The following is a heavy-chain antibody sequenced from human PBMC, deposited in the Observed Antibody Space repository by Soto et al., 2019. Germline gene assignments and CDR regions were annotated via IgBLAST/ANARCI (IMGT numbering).Heavy chain of an antibody. CDR3: ARPPYGDYVWFDP. CDR2: IIPIFGTA. V-gene: IGHV1-69*13. J-gene: IGHJ5*02. Sequence: ASVKVSCKASGGTFSSYAISWVRQAPGQGLEWMGGIIPIFGTANYAQKFQGRVTITADESTSPAYMELSSLRSEDTAVYYCARPPYGDYVWFDPWGQGTMVTVSS. CDR1: GGTFSSYA. D-gene: IGHD4-17*01.